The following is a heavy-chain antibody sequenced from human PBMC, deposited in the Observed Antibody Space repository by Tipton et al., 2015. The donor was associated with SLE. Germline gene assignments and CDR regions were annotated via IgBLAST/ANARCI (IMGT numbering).Heavy chain of an antibody. J-gene: IGHJ4*02. CDR1: GGSISSSNW. D-gene: IGHD6-19*01. Sequence: GSLRLSCAVSGGSISSSNWWSWVRQPPGKGLEWIGEIYHSGSTNYNPSLKSRVTISVDKSKNQFSLKLSSVTAADTAVYYCAREAVAGYYFDYWGQGTLVTVSS. CDR2: IYHSGST. CDR3: AREAVAGYYFDY. V-gene: IGHV4-4*02.